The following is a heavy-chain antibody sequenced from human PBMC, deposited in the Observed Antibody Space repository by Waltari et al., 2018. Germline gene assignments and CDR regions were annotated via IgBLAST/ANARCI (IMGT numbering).Heavy chain of an antibody. V-gene: IGHV3-21*01. CDR2: ISSSSSYI. J-gene: IGHJ4*02. CDR3: ARGGLVVVPTTLDY. D-gene: IGHD3-22*01. CDR1: GFTFSSYS. Sequence: EVQLVESGGGLVKPGGSLRLSCAASGFTFSSYSMNWVRQAPGKGLEWVSSISSSSSYIYYADSVKDRFTISRDNAKNSLYLQMNSLRAEDTAVYYCARGGLVVVPTTLDYWGQGTLVTVSS.